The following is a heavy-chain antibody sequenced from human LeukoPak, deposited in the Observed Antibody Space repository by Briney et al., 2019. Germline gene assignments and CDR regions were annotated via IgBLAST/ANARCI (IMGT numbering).Heavy chain of an antibody. CDR1: GGTFSSYA. D-gene: IGHD2-2*01. J-gene: IGHJ3*02. CDR3: ARGLIAPSIVVVPAATLLVAFDI. CDR2: IIPIFGTA. V-gene: IGHV1-69*01. Sequence: GSSVKVSCKASGGTFSSYAISWVRQAPGQGLEWMGGIIPIFGTANYAQKFQGRVTITADESTSTAFMELSSLRSEDTAVYYCARGLIAPSIVVVPAATLLVAFDIWGQGTMVTVSS.